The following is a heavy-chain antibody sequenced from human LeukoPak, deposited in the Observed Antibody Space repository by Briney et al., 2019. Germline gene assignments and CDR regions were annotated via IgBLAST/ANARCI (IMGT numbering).Heavy chain of an antibody. CDR1: GFTFSSYE. J-gene: IGHJ4*02. CDR2: ISSSGSTI. V-gene: IGHV3-48*03. D-gene: IGHD2-15*01. Sequence: GGSLRLSCAASGFTFSSYEMNWVRQAPGKGLEWVSYISSSGSTIYYADSVKGRFTISRDNAKNSLYLQMNSLRAEDTAVYYCARGGVVVAYYYFDYWGQGTLVTVSS. CDR3: ARGGVVVAYYYFDY.